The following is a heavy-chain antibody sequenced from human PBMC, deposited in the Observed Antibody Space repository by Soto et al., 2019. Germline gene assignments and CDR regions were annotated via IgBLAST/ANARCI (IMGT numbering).Heavy chain of an antibody. CDR2: ISSSSSYI. Sequence: GGSLRLSCAASGFTFSSYSMNWVRQAPGKGLKWVSSISSSSSYIYYADSVKGRFTISRDNAKNSLYLQMNSLRAEDTAVYYCARDSYGSDYGMDVWGQGTTVTVSS. V-gene: IGHV3-21*01. CDR3: ARDSYGSDYGMDV. CDR1: GFTFSSYS. D-gene: IGHD3-10*01. J-gene: IGHJ6*02.